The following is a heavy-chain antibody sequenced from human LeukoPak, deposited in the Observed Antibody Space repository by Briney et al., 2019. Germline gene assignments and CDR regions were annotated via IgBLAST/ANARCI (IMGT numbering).Heavy chain of an antibody. CDR1: GFTFSSYE. CDR2: ISSSGSTI. J-gene: IGHJ4*02. V-gene: IGHV3-48*03. CDR3: ARISIAVAVWY. D-gene: IGHD6-19*01. Sequence: GGSLRLSCAASGFTFSSYEMNWDRQAPGKGLEWVSYISSSGSTIYYADSVKGRFTISRDNAKNSLYLQMSSLRAEDTAVYYCARISIAVAVWYWGQGTLVTVSS.